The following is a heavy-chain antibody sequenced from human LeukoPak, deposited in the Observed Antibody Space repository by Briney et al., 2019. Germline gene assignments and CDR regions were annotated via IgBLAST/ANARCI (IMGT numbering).Heavy chain of an antibody. D-gene: IGHD5-12*01. J-gene: IGHJ3*02. CDR1: GGSISSSSYY. CDR2: IYYSGST. CDR3: AGHGKYSGYARDAFDI. V-gene: IGHV4-39*01. Sequence: KPSETLSLTCTVSGGSISSSSYYWDWIRQPPGKGLEWIGSIYYSGSTYYNPSLKSRVTISVDTSKNQFSLKLSSVIAADTAVYYCAGHGKYSGYARDAFDIWGQGTVVTVSS.